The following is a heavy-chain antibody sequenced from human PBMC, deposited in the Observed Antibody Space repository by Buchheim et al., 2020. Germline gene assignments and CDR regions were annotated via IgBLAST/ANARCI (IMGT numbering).Heavy chain of an antibody. CDR1: GFTFSSYV. CDR2: ISGSGDST. Sequence: EVQLLESGGGLIQPGGSLRLSCAASGFTFSSYVMSWVRQAPGKGLEWVSAISGSGDSTYYADSVKGRFTISRDNSKNTLYLQLHSLRAEDTAVYYCAKATDSSSSSYYYYMDVWGKGTT. V-gene: IGHV3-23*01. J-gene: IGHJ6*03. D-gene: IGHD6-6*01. CDR3: AKATDSSSSSYYYYMDV.